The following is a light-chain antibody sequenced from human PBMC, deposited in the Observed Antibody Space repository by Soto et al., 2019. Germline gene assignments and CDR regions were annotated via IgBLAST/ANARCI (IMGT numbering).Light chain of an antibody. CDR3: QQYNQWPGT. V-gene: IGKV3-15*01. CDR2: GAS. Sequence: DIVLTQSPDTLSLSPGESATLSCRASQSLGRYLAWYQQKPGQAPRLLIYGASSRATGVPVRFSGSGSGVAFTLTISGLQSEDFAVYHCQQYNQWPGTFGQGTKVDIK. CDR1: QSLGRY. J-gene: IGKJ1*01.